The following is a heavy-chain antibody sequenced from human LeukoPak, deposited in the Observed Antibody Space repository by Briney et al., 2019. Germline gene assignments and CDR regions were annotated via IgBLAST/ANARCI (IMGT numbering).Heavy chain of an antibody. CDR1: GGSISSYY. J-gene: IGHJ4*02. V-gene: IGHV4-59*01. Sequence: SETLSLTCTVSGGSISSYYWSWIRQPPGKGLEWIGYIYYSGSTNYNPSLKSRVTISVDTSKNQFSLKLSSVTAADTAVYYCARSDWYQYYFDYWGQGTLVTVSS. CDR3: ARSDWYQYYFDY. D-gene: IGHD6-19*01. CDR2: IYYSGST.